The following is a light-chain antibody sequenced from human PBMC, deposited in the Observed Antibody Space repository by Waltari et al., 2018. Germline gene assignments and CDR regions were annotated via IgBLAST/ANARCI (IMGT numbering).Light chain of an antibody. CDR3: QQYKSPTWT. CDR1: QSISGL. CDR2: KAS. Sequence: DIQMTQSPSTLSAFVGDRVTITCRASQSISGLLAWFQQKPGKAPNLLIFKASTLESGVPARFSGSGSGTEFTLTINSLQPDDFATYYCQQYKSPTWTFGQGTKVEIK. J-gene: IGKJ1*01. V-gene: IGKV1-5*03.